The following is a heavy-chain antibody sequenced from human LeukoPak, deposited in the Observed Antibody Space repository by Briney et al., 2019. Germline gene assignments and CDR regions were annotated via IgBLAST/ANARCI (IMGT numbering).Heavy chain of an antibody. CDR2: ISSSGSTI. D-gene: IGHD4-17*01. CDR3: ARLTLYGDYLYFDY. V-gene: IGHV3-11*04. CDR1: GFTFSDYY. Sequence: GSLRLSCAASGFTFSDYYMSWIRQAPGKGLEWVSYISSSGSTIYYADSVKGRFTISRDNAKNSLYLQMNSLRAEDTAVYYCARLTLYGDYLYFDYWGQGTLVTVSS. J-gene: IGHJ4*02.